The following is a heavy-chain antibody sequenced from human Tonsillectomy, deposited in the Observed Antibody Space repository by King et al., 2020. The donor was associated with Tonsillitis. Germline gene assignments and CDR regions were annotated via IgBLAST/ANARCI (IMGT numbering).Heavy chain of an antibody. CDR2: VSYDGSQK. Sequence: VQLVESGGGVVQPGGSLTLSCAASRFIFSSYAMHWVRQAPGKGLDWVAVVSYDGSQKYYADSEKGRFTISRDNSKNTLYLQMNSLRAEDTAVYFCARGERDSSSWYHYYYYMDVWGKGTTVTVS. CDR3: ARGERDSSSWYHYYYYMDV. V-gene: IGHV3-30-3*01. D-gene: IGHD3-22*01. CDR1: RFIFSSYA. J-gene: IGHJ6*03.